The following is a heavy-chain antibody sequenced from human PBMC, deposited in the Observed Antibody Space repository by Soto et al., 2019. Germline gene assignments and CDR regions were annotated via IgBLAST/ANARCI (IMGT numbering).Heavy chain of an antibody. D-gene: IGHD2-15*01. CDR1: GFTVSSNY. V-gene: IGHV3-66*01. CDR3: ARTCSGGTCSFDY. CDR2: IYSGGST. Sequence: GGSLRLSCAASGFTVSSNYMRWVRQAPGKGLEWVSVIYSGGSTYYADSVKGRFTISRDNSENTLYLQMNSLRAEDTAVYYCARTCSGGTCSFDYWGQGTLVTVSS. J-gene: IGHJ4*02.